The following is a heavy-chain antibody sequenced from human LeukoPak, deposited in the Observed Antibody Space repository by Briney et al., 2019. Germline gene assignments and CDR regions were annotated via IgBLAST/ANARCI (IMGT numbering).Heavy chain of an antibody. V-gene: IGHV4-39*07. D-gene: IGHD2-15*01. J-gene: IGHJ6*03. CDR1: GGSIRSSSYY. CDR2: IYYSGST. Sequence: KPSETLSLTCSVSGGSIRSSSYYWGWIRQPPGKGLEWIGSIYYSGSTYYNPSLKSRVTISVDTSKNQFSLKLSSVTAADTAVYYCARGYCSGGSCYSYYYYNYMDVWGKGTTVTVSS. CDR3: ARGYCSGGSCYSYYYYNYMDV.